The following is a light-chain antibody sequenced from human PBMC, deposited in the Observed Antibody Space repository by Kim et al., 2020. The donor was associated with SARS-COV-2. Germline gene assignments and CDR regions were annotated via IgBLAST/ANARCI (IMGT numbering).Light chain of an antibody. V-gene: IGKV1-5*03. Sequence: DIQMTQSPSTLSASVGDRVTITCRASQSISNWLAWYQQKPGKAPKLLIYKASNLQSGVPSRFSGSESGTEFSLTISSLQPDDFATYYCQKYNTYPLTFGGGTKVDIK. CDR3: QKYNTYPLT. J-gene: IGKJ4*01. CDR1: QSISNW. CDR2: KAS.